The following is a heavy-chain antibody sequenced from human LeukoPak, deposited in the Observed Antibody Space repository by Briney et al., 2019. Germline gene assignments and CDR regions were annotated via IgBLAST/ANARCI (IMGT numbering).Heavy chain of an antibody. V-gene: IGHV3-48*02. J-gene: IGHJ4*02. CDR1: GFTFSSYG. CDR3: TRGGAARPDY. D-gene: IGHD6-6*01. CDR2: ISSSGSTI. Sequence: GGSLRLSCAASGFTFSSYGMHWVRQAPGKGLEWVSYISSSGSTIYYADSVKGRFTISRDNAKNSLYLQMNSLRDEDTAVYYCTRGGAARPDYWGQGTLVTVSS.